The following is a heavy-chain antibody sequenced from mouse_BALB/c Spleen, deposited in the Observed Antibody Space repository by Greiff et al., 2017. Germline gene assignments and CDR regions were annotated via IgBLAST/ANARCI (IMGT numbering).Heavy chain of an antibody. CDR3: ASIYYDYDDYAMDY. J-gene: IGHJ4*01. CDR2: ISYSGST. D-gene: IGHD2-4*01. CDR1: GYSITSDYA. Sequence: DVHLVESGPGLVKPSQSLSLTCTVTGYSITSDYAWNWIRQFPGNKLEWMGYISYSGSTSYNPSLKSRISITRDTSKNQFFLQLNSVTTEDTATYYCASIYYDYDDYAMDYWGQGTSVTVSS. V-gene: IGHV3-2*02.